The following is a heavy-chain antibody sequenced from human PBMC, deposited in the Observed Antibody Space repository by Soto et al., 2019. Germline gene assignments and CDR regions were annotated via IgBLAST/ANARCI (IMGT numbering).Heavy chain of an antibody. Sequence: EVQLVESGGGLVQPGGSLRLSCAVSGFTVSTNYMSWVRQAPGKGLECVSIIYSDGSTYYADSMKGRFTTSRDSAKNTLYLQMDNLRADDTAVYHCARDSSYYGSGRGVLDYWGQGTLVIVSS. CDR2: IYSDGST. V-gene: IGHV3-66*01. J-gene: IGHJ4*02. CDR1: GFTVSTNY. D-gene: IGHD3-10*01. CDR3: ARDSSYYGSGRGVLDY.